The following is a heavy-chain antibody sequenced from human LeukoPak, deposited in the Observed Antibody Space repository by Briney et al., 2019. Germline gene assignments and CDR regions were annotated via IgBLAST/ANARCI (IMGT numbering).Heavy chain of an antibody. CDR1: GFTFSSYG. CDR2: IWYDGSNK. Sequence: GGSLRLSCAASGFTFSSYGMHWVRQAPGKGLEWVAVIWYDGSNKYYADSVKGRFTISRDNSKNTLYLQMNSPRAEDTAVYYCAREGNYYGSGSLYYFDYWGQGTLVTVSS. V-gene: IGHV3-33*01. J-gene: IGHJ4*02. CDR3: AREGNYYGSGSLYYFDY. D-gene: IGHD3-10*01.